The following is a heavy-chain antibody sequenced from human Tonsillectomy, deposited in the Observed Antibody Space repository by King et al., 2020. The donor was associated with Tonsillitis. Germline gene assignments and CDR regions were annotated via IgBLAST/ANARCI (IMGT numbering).Heavy chain of an antibody. CDR3: AKDGISFSDWYFDL. Sequence: VQLVESGGGVVQPGTSLRLSCAASGFTFANYGMHWVRQAPGKGLEWVALIAEDGSNENYADSVKGRFTISRDNSKNTLYLEMNSLRVEDTAVYYCAKDGISFSDWYFDLWGRGTLVTVSS. CDR2: IAEDGSNE. CDR1: GFTFANYG. V-gene: IGHV3-30*18. J-gene: IGHJ2*01. D-gene: IGHD3-3*02.